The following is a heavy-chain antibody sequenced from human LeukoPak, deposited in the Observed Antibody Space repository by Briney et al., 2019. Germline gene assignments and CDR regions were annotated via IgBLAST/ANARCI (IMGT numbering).Heavy chain of an antibody. J-gene: IGHJ5*02. D-gene: IGHD3-3*01. CDR3: ARGLHEFFGVETRWFDP. V-gene: IGHV1-8*03. CDR1: GYTFTSHD. Sequence: ASVKVSCEASGYTFTSHDINWVRQATGQGLEWMGWMNPNSGNTGYAQKFQGRVTITRNTSISTAYMELSSLRSEDTAVYYCARGLHEFFGVETRWFDPWGQGTLVTVSS. CDR2: MNPNSGNT.